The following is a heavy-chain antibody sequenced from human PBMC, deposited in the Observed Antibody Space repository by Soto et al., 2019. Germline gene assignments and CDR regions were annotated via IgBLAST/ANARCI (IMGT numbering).Heavy chain of an antibody. V-gene: IGHV1-18*01. CDR3: ARDRWYSSSNWFDP. CDR1: GYTFTSYG. D-gene: IGHD6-6*01. J-gene: IGHJ5*02. Sequence: ASVKVSCKASGYTFTSYGISWVRQAPGQGLEWMGWISAYNGNTNYAQKLQGRVTMTTDTSTSTAYMELRSLRSDDTAVYYCARDRWYSSSNWFDPWGQGTLVTVSS. CDR2: ISAYNGNT.